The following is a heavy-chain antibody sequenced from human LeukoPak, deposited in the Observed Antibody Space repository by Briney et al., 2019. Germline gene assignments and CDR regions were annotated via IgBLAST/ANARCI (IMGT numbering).Heavy chain of an antibody. D-gene: IGHD3-10*01. CDR2: IYYSGST. Sequence: SETLSLTCTVSGGSISSGDYYWSWIRQPPGKGLEWIGYIYYSGSTYYNPSLKSRVTISVDTSKNQFSLKLSSVTAADTAVYYCARQLPPELLWFGPPDYWGQGTLVTVSS. J-gene: IGHJ4*02. CDR3: ARQLPPELLWFGPPDY. CDR1: GGSISSGDYY. V-gene: IGHV4-30-4*01.